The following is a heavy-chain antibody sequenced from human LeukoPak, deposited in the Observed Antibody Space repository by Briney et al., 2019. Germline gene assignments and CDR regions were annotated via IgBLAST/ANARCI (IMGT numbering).Heavy chain of an antibody. D-gene: IGHD4-23*01. CDR3: ARSDGGNSRSFDY. J-gene: IGHJ4*02. Sequence: SETLSLTCTVSGGSISSYDWSWIRQPAGKGLEWIGRISTGGSTNYNPSLKSRVTMSVDTSKSQFSLNLTSVTAADTAVYYCARSDGGNSRSFDYWGQGTLVTVSS. CDR2: ISTGGST. CDR1: GGSISSYD. V-gene: IGHV4-4*07.